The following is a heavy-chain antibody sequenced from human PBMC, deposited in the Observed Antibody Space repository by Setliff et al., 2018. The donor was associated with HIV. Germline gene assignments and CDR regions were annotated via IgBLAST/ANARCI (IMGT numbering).Heavy chain of an antibody. CDR3: GRQVPVPGVAVTPIDY. D-gene: IGHD3-3*01. Sequence: SETLSLTCTVSGGSIGSYYWTWLRQFPGKGLEWIGFLFYTGSTTYNPSLSSRVTISVDTSKNQFTLKLSSVTAADTAVYYCGRQVPVPGVAVTPIDYWGQGTLVTVSS. V-gene: IGHV4-59*08. CDR2: LFYTGST. CDR1: GGSIGSYY. J-gene: IGHJ4*02.